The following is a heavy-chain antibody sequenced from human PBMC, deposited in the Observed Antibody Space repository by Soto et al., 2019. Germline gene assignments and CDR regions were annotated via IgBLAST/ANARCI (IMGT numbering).Heavy chain of an antibody. Sequence: QLQLQESGPGLVKPSETLSLTCTVSGGSISSSSYYWGWIRQPPGKGLEWIGSIYYSGSTYYNPSLKRRVTISVDTSKNQFSLKLSSVTAADTAVYYCARPSTTPYYYYYYMDVWGKGTTVTVSS. CDR2: IYYSGST. CDR3: ARPSTTPYYYYYYMDV. D-gene: IGHD4-17*01. CDR1: GGSISSSSYY. V-gene: IGHV4-39*01. J-gene: IGHJ6*03.